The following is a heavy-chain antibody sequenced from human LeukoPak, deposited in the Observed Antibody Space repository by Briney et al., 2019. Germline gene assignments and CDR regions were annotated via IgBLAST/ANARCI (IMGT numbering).Heavy chain of an antibody. CDR3: ARVTYSSGWYDY. CDR1: GYTFTSYG. D-gene: IGHD6-19*01. Sequence: ASVKVSCKASGYTFTSYGISWVRQAPGQGLEWMGRISAYSGNTNYAQKLQGRATMTTDTSTSTAYMELRSLRSDDTAVYYCARVTYSSGWYDYWGQGTLVTVSS. J-gene: IGHJ4*02. V-gene: IGHV1-18*01. CDR2: ISAYSGNT.